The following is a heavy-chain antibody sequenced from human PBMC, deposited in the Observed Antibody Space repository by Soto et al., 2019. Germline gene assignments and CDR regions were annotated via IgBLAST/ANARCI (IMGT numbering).Heavy chain of an antibody. CDR3: ARNDKSGLDY. CDR1: GYIFTSYY. J-gene: IGHJ4*02. CDR2: INPSGGST. Sequence: QVQLVQSGAEVKKPGASVKVSCKASGYIFTSYYLHWVRQAPGQGREWMGFINPSGGSTTFAQKFQGRVTMTRDTSTRTDYMELSSLRSEDTAMYYCARNDKSGLDYWGQGTLVTVSS. V-gene: IGHV1-46*01. D-gene: IGHD1-1*01.